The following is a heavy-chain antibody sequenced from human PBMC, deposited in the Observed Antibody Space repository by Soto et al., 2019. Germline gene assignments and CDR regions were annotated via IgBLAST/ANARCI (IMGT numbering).Heavy chain of an antibody. CDR3: ARGLSSSPVVNWFDP. CDR1: GGSFSGYY. CDR2: INHSGST. Sequence: PSETLSLTCAVYGGSFSGYYWSWIRQPPGKGLEWIGEINHSGSTNYNPSLKSRVTISVDTSKNQFSLKLSSVTAADTAVYYCARGLSSSPVVNWFDPWGQGTLVTV. V-gene: IGHV4-34*01. D-gene: IGHD6-13*01. J-gene: IGHJ5*02.